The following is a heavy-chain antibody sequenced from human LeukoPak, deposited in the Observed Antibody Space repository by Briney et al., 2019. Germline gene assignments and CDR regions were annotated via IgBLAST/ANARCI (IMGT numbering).Heavy chain of an antibody. D-gene: IGHD5-18*01. Sequence: SVKVSCKASGGTFSSYAISWVRQAPGQGLEWMGRIIPILGIANYAQKFQGRVTITADKSTSTAYMELSNLRSEDTAVYYCARDHPSWIQLSDYYYYGMDVWGQGTTVTVSS. V-gene: IGHV1-69*04. CDR2: IIPILGIA. CDR1: GGTFSSYA. J-gene: IGHJ6*02. CDR3: ARDHPSWIQLSDYYYYGMDV.